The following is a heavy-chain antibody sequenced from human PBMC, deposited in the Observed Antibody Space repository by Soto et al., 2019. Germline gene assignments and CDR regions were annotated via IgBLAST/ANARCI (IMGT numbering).Heavy chain of an antibody. CDR2: TYDSVNT. Sequence: QVQLLESGPGLVKPSQTLSLTCSVSGGSIRTRTNYWSWIRQHPVKGLEWIASTYDSVNTYFNPSLASRTTISVDTFDDRFSLKVTPVTAADTAVYYCARGVRVGDRRIWYFDLWGRGTLVTVSS. J-gene: IGHJ2*01. CDR3: ARGVRVGDRRIWYFDL. D-gene: IGHD3-3*01. CDR1: GGSIRTRTNY. V-gene: IGHV4-31*03.